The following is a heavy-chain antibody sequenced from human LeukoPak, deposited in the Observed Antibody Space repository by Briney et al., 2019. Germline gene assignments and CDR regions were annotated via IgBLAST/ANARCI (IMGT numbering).Heavy chain of an antibody. V-gene: IGHV4-34*01. CDR3: VTGAGYSSSWYLRY. D-gene: IGHD6-13*01. CDR1: GGSFSGYY. CDR2: INHSGST. J-gene: IGHJ4*02. Sequence: ETLSLTCAVYGGSFSGYYWSWIRQPPGKGLEWIGEINHSGSTNYNPSLKSRVTISVDTSKNQFSLKLSSVTAADTAVYYCVTGAGYSSSWYLRYWGQGTLVTVSS.